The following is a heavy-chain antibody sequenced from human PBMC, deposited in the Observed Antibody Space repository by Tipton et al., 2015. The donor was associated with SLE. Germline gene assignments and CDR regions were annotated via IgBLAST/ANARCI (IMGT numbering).Heavy chain of an antibody. J-gene: IGHJ4*02. D-gene: IGHD3-10*01. V-gene: IGHV4-34*01. CDR2: INHRGST. CDR3: ARFCSYYGSGRRYFDY. CDR1: GGSLSGYY. Sequence: TLSLTCTVSGGSLSGYYWSWIRQTPGKGLEWIGEINHRGSTNFNPSLKSRVTISQDTSKNQFSLTLRSVTAADTAVYFCARFCSYYGSGRRYFDYWGQGTLVTVSS.